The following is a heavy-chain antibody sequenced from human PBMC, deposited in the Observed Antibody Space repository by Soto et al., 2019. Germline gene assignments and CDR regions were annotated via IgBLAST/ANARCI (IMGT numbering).Heavy chain of an antibody. CDR1: RFTFSNFW. CDR2: INRDEAEK. Sequence: GGSLRLSCTVSRFTFSNFWVGWIRQAPGKGLEWVANINRDEAEKYYVDSVKGRFTISRDNAKNSLYLQMNSLRAEDTAMYYCTRLYHYGPDNWGQGTLVTVSS. V-gene: IGHV3-7*04. D-gene: IGHD3-10*01. J-gene: IGHJ4*02. CDR3: TRLYHYGPDN.